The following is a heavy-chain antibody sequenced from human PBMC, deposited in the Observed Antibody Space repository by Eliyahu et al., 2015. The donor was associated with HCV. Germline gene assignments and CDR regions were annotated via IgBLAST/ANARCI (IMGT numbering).Heavy chain of an antibody. Sequence: QVQLQESGPGLVKPSETLSLTCTVSGGSISSYYWSWIRQPPGKGLEWIGYIYYSGSTNYNPSLKSRVTISVDTSKNQFSLKLSSVTAADTAVYYCAGGSYCSSTSCYADWFDPWGQGTLVTVSS. CDR2: IYYSGST. J-gene: IGHJ5*02. CDR3: AGGSYCSSTSCYADWFDP. D-gene: IGHD2-2*01. V-gene: IGHV4-59*08. CDR1: GGSISSYY.